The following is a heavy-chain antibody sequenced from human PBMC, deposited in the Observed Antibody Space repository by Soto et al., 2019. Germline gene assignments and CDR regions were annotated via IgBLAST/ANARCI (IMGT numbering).Heavy chain of an antibody. CDR3: AKYVTLAGTLLFDL. J-gene: IGHJ4*02. CDR2: ISGSGGSS. CDR1: GFTFSSYA. D-gene: IGHD6-19*01. Sequence: PGGSLRLSCAASGFTFSSYAMSWVRPAPGKGLEWASAISGSGGSSYYADSVKGRLTLSSDNSKNPLYPQMTSLSAEGTAVYYYAKYVTLAGTLLFDLWGQGTQVSVSS. V-gene: IGHV3-23*01.